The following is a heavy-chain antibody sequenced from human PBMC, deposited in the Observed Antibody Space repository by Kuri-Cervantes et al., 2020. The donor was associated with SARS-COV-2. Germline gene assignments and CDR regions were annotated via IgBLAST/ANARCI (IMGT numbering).Heavy chain of an antibody. D-gene: IGHD3-10*01. V-gene: IGHV5-51*01. CDR1: AYYLSNHC. Sequence: GESLKISCNGSAYYLSNHCIAWVRHMPGEGLEWMAIIFPGDSDTRCSPSFQGQVTISAAKSIGTAYLQWSSLKASDTAIYYCACILGGTYLSTQDIFDLWGPGTMVTVSS. CDR2: IFPGDSDT. J-gene: IGHJ3*01. CDR3: ACILGGTYLSTQDIFDL.